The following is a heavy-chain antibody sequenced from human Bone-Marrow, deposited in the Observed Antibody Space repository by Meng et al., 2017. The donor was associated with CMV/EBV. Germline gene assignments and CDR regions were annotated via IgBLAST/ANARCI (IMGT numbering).Heavy chain of an antibody. CDR2: IIPILGIA. J-gene: IGHJ4*02. Sequence: SVKVSCKASGGTFSSYAISWVRQAPGQGLEWMGGIIPILGIANYAQKFQGRVTITADKSTSTAYMELSSLRSEDTAVYYCAGVGKPTVVTGQFDYWGQGTLVTVYS. CDR1: GGTFSSYA. D-gene: IGHD4-23*01. V-gene: IGHV1-69*10. CDR3: AGVGKPTVVTGQFDY.